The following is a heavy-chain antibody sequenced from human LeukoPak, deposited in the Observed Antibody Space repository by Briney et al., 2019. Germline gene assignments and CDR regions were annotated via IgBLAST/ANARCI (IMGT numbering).Heavy chain of an antibody. J-gene: IGHJ5*02. CDR3: ARKTTVTTWGWFDP. D-gene: IGHD4-17*01. Sequence: ASVKVSCKASGYTFTSYGISWVRQAPGQGLEWMGWINPNSGGTNYAQKFQGRVTMTRDTSISTAYMELSRLRSDDTAVYYCARKTTVTTWGWFDPWGQGTLVTVSS. CDR1: GYTFTSYG. CDR2: INPNSGGT. V-gene: IGHV1-2*02.